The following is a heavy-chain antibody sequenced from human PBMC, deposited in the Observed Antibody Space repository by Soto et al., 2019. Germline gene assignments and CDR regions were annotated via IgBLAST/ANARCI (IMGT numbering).Heavy chain of an antibody. Sequence: QVQLVQSGAEVKKPGSSVKVSCKASGGTFSSYAISWVRQAPGQGLEWMGGIIPIFGTANYAQKFQGRVTFTADESTSTAYMELSSLRSEDTAVYYCARDLPTGTTPGVAFDIWGQGTMVTVSS. V-gene: IGHV1-69*12. CDR1: GGTFSSYA. CDR2: IIPIFGTA. D-gene: IGHD1-1*01. J-gene: IGHJ3*02. CDR3: ARDLPTGTTPGVAFDI.